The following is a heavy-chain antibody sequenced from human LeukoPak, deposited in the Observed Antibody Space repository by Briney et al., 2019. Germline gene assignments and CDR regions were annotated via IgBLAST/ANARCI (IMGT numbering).Heavy chain of an antibody. CDR1: GFTFSSYW. J-gene: IGHJ5*02. V-gene: IGHV3-21*01. CDR3: AREGRLQSFDP. D-gene: IGHD4-11*01. CDR2: ISSSSSYI. Sequence: GGSLRLSCAASGFTFSSYWMSWVRQAPGKGLEWVSSISSSSSYIYYADSVKGRFTISRDNAKNSLYLQMNSLRAEDTAVYYCAREGRLQSFDPWGQGTLVTVSS.